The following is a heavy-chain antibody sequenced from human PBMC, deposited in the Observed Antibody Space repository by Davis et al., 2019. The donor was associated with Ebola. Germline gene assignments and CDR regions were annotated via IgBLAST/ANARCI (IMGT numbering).Heavy chain of an antibody. Sequence: GESLKISCETGGFAFSDYYMRWIRQTPGKGLEWISSISGSGTRTYYADSVKGRFTISRDNVQKSLFLQMNSLRVEDTAVYFCTWRGDSREFDYWGQGTVVTVSS. D-gene: IGHD3-22*01. CDR3: TWRGDSREFDY. V-gene: IGHV3-11*01. CDR2: ISGSGTRT. J-gene: IGHJ4*02. CDR1: GFAFSDYY.